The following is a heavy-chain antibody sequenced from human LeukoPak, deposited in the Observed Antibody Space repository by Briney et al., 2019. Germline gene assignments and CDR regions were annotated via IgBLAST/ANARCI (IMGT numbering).Heavy chain of an antibody. Sequence: GESLQTSCLGAGYTFTSYWIGWVRQMPGKGLEWMGIIYPGDSNTRYSPSFQGQVTISADKSITTAYLQWSSLKASDTAMYYCATSVAGTPYWGQGTLVTVSS. V-gene: IGHV5-51*01. D-gene: IGHD6-19*01. CDR1: GYTFTSYW. J-gene: IGHJ4*02. CDR2: IYPGDSNT. CDR3: ATSVAGTPY.